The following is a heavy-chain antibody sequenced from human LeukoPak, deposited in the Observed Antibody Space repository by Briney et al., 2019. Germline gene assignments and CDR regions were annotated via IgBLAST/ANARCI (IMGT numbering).Heavy chain of an antibody. V-gene: IGHV4-34*01. CDR1: GGSFSGYY. CDR2: INHSGST. D-gene: IGHD1-7*01. Sequence: PSETLSLTCAVYGGSFSGYYWSWIRQPPGKGLEWIGEINHSGSTNYNPSLKSRVTISVDTSKNQFSLKLSSVTAADTAVYYCARGRRTNWNFPTGYYYMDVWGKGTTVTVSS. CDR3: ARGRRTNWNFPTGYYYMDV. J-gene: IGHJ6*03.